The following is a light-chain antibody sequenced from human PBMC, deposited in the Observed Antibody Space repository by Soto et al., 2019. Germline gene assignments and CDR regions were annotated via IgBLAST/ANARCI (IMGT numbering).Light chain of an antibody. CDR1: QSVKTN. CDR3: QQYDNWPPWT. CDR2: GGS. J-gene: IGKJ1*01. Sequence: EIVMTQSPATLSVSPGERVSLSCRASQSVKTNLAWYQQKPGQAPSLLIYGGSTRATGIPARFSGSGSGTDFTLTISSLPSEDSAVYYCQQYDNWPPWTFGPGTKVEVK. V-gene: IGKV3-15*01.